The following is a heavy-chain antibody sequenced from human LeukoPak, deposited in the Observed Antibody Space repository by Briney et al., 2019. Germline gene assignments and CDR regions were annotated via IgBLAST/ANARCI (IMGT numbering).Heavy chain of an antibody. J-gene: IGHJ6*03. CDR2: ISGYNGNT. CDR1: GYTFTNYG. CDR3: ARENIVVVPAAMGGGYYHYMDV. V-gene: IGHV1-18*01. Sequence: ASVKVSCKASGYTFTNYGINWVRQAPGQGLEWMGWISGYNGNTNYAQKHQGRVTMTTDTSTSTAYMELRSLRSDDTAVYYCARENIVVVPAAMGGGYYHYMDVWGKGTTVTVSS. D-gene: IGHD2-2*01.